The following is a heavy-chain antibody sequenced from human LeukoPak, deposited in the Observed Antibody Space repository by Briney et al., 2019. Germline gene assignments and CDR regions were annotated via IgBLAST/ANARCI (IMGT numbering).Heavy chain of an antibody. Sequence: ASVKVSCKASGYTFTNYAMNWVRQAPGQGLEWMGWINTNTGNATYAQGFTGRFVFSLDTPVSTAYLQISSLKAEDTAVYYCARSGGSGSYYARHYHYHMDVWGKGTTVTVSS. D-gene: IGHD3-10*01. CDR2: INTNTGNA. CDR1: GYTFTNYA. CDR3: ARSGGSGSYYARHYHYHMDV. V-gene: IGHV7-4-1*02. J-gene: IGHJ6*03.